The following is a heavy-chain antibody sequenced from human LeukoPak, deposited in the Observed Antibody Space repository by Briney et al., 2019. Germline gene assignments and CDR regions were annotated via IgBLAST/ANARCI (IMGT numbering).Heavy chain of an antibody. CDR3: ARETYCGGDCYSSDY. Sequence: ASVKVSCKASGGTFSNYAISWVRQAPGQGLEWMGGIIPIFGTANYAQKFQGRVTITTDKSTSTAYMELSSLRSEDTAVYYCARETYCGGDCYSSDYWGQGTLVTVSS. J-gene: IGHJ4*02. D-gene: IGHD2-21*02. CDR2: IIPIFGTA. CDR1: GGTFSNYA. V-gene: IGHV1-69*05.